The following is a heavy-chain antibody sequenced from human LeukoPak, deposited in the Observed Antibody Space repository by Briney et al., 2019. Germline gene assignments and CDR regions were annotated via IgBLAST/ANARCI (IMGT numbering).Heavy chain of an antibody. J-gene: IGHJ4*02. D-gene: IGHD1-14*01. V-gene: IGHV3-48*02. CDR2: ISSSSSTI. CDR3: ARISGVAKERNRDFDY. Sequence: GGSLRLSCAASGFTFSSYSMNWVGQAPGKGLEWVSYISSSSSTILYADSVKRRFTISRDNAKNSLYLQMNSLRDEDTAVYYCARISGVAKERNRDFDYWGQGTLVTVSS. CDR1: GFTFSSYS.